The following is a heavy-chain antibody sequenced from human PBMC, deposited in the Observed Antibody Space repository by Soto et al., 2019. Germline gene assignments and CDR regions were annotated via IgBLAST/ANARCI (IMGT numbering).Heavy chain of an antibody. CDR1: GFTFDDYA. Sequence: PGGSLRLSCAASGFTFDDYAMHWVRQAPGKGLEWVSGISWNSGSIGYADSVKGRFTISRDNAKNSLYLQMNSLRAEDTALYYCAKEDLSQLLYYYGMDVWGQGTTVTVSS. CDR3: AKEDLSQLLYYYGMDV. D-gene: IGHD2-2*01. CDR2: ISWNSGSI. V-gene: IGHV3-9*01. J-gene: IGHJ6*02.